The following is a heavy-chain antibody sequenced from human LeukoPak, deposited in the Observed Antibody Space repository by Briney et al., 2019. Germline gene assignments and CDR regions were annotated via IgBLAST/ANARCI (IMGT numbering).Heavy chain of an antibody. V-gene: IGHV3-74*01. J-gene: IGHJ6*02. Sequence: GGSLRLSCAASGFTFSDSWMHWVRQASGKGLVSVSRINSDGSYTNYADSVKGRFIISRDNAKNTVNLQMNSLRLEDTAVYYCATGGAMDVWGQGTTVTVSS. CDR1: GFTFSDSW. CDR3: ATGGAMDV. CDR2: INSDGSYT.